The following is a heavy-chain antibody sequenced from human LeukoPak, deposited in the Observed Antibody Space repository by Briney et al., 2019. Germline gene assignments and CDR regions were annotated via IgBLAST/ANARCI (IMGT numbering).Heavy chain of an antibody. CDR1: GGSISSGDYY. D-gene: IGHD1-26*01. V-gene: IGHV4-30-4*08. J-gene: IGHJ4*02. CDR2: IYYSGST. Sequence: PSETLSLTCTVSGGSISSGDYYWSWIRQPPGKGLEWIGYIYYSGSTYYNPSLKSRVSISVDTSKNQFSLKLNSVTAADTAVYYRARLNGWELDYWGQGTLVTVSS. CDR3: ARLNGWELDY.